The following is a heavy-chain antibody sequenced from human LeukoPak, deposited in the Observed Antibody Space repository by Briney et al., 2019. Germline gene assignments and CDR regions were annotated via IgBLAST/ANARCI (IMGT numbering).Heavy chain of an antibody. CDR1: GGTFSSYA. CDR2: IIPIFGTA. CDR3: ARGGSLRGGIAAPFDY. J-gene: IGHJ4*02. V-gene: IGHV1-69*13. Sequence: SVKVSCKASGGTFSSYAISWVRQAPGQGLEWMGGIIPIFGTANYAQKFQGRVTITADESTSTAYMELSSLRSEDTAVYYCARGGSLRGGIAAPFDYWGQGTLVTVSS. D-gene: IGHD6-13*01.